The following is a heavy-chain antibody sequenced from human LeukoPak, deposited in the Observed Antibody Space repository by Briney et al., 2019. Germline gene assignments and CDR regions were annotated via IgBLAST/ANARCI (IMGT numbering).Heavy chain of an antibody. V-gene: IGHV4-59*01. J-gene: IGHJ4*02. CDR3: ARKTITMVRGGIVRYFDY. CDR2: IYYSGST. Sequence: PSETLSLTCTVSGGSISSYYWSWIRQPPGKGLEWIGYIYYSGSTNYNPSLKSRVTISVDTSKNQFPLKLSSVTAADTAVYYCARKTITMVRGGIVRYFDYWGQGTLVTVSS. CDR1: GGSISSYY. D-gene: IGHD3-10*01.